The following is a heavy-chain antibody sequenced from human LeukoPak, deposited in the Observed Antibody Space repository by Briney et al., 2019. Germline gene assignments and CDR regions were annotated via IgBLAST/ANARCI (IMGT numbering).Heavy chain of an antibody. Sequence: ASVKVSCKASGYTFTGYYMHWVRQAPGQGLEWMGWINPNSGGTNYAQKFQGRVTMTRDTSISTAYMELSRLRSDDTAVYYCAREGSDYDFWSGEYFDYWGQGTLVTVSS. CDR1: GYTFTGYY. CDR2: INPNSGGT. D-gene: IGHD3-3*01. V-gene: IGHV1-2*02. CDR3: AREGSDYDFWSGEYFDY. J-gene: IGHJ4*02.